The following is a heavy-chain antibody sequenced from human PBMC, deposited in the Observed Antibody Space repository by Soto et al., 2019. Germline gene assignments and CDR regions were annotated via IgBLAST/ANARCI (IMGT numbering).Heavy chain of an antibody. Sequence: PGQSLKISCKGSGYSLTSYWIGWVRQVPGKGLEWMGIIYPGDSDTRYSPSFQGQVTISADKSISTAYLQWSSLKASDTAMYYCARTSDVDTAMAPDYWGQGTLVTVSS. CDR2: IYPGDSDT. J-gene: IGHJ4*02. V-gene: IGHV5-51*01. CDR3: ARTSDVDTAMAPDY. CDR1: GYSLTSYW. D-gene: IGHD5-18*01.